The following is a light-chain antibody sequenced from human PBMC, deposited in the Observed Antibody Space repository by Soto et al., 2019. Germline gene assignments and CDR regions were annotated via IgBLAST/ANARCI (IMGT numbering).Light chain of an antibody. CDR1: QDISTY. Sequence: DIQITQSPSSLSASVGDRVTITCQASQDISTYLNWYQQKPGKAPQLLIYDASNLETGVPSRFSGSGSRSAFSFSINTPHLDDIAPYAYHEVEYFPRAFTFGQATR. J-gene: IGKJ5*01. V-gene: IGKV1-33*01. CDR2: DAS. CDR3: HEVEYFPRAFT.